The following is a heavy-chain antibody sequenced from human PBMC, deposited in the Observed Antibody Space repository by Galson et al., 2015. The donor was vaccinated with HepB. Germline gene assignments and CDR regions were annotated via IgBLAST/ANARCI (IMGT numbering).Heavy chain of an antibody. CDR3: ARDVVDGIDNDDYSSAAGY. D-gene: IGHD4-17*01. J-gene: IGHJ4*02. CDR1: GFSFNTFV. V-gene: IGHV3-33*01. CDR2: IWSDGSSP. Sequence: SLRLSCAASGFSFNTFVMHWVRQAPGRGLEWVALIWSDGSSPYYGDSVRGRFTISRDNSKNMLYLQMNNLRVADTAIYYCARDVVDGIDNDDYSSAAGYWGQGTLVTVSS.